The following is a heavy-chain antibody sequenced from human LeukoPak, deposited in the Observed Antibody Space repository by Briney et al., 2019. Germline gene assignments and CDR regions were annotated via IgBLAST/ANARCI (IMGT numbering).Heavy chain of an antibody. V-gene: IGHV3-30*18. J-gene: IGHJ4*02. CDR2: MSYDGTNK. Sequence: GRSLRLSCAASGFSFSSYGMHWVRQAPGKGLEWVAVMSYDGTNKYYADSVKGRFTISRDISKNTLYLQMNSLRAEDTAVYYCAKDPTYYYDSSGYPPDYWGQGTLVTVSS. D-gene: IGHD3-22*01. CDR1: GFSFSSYG. CDR3: AKDPTYYYDSSGYPPDY.